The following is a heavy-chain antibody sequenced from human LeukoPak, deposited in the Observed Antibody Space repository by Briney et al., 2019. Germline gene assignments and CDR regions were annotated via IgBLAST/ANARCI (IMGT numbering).Heavy chain of an antibody. J-gene: IGHJ4*02. V-gene: IGHV3-48*03. CDR1: GFPFRIYE. CDR2: ISSSGSTI. Sequence: GSLRLSCAASGFPFRIYEMNWVRPAPGRGLEWVSYISSSGSTIYYADSVKGRFTISRDNAKNSLYLQMNSLRAEDTAVYYCARDGSGWYVFDYWGQGTLVTVSS. D-gene: IGHD6-19*01. CDR3: ARDGSGWYVFDY.